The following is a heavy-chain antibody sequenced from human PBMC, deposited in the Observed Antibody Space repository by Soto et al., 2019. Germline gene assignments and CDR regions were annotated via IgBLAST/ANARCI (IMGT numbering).Heavy chain of an antibody. V-gene: IGHV1-69*13. CDR2: IIPIFGTA. CDR1: GGTFSSYA. CDR3: ALKAMVRGVISYYFDY. Sequence: SLKVSCKASGGTFSSYAISWVRQAPGQGLEWMGGIIPIFGTANYAQKFQGRVTITADESTSTAYMELSSLRSEDTAVYYCALKAMVRGVISYYFDYWGQGTLVTV. D-gene: IGHD3-10*01. J-gene: IGHJ4*02.